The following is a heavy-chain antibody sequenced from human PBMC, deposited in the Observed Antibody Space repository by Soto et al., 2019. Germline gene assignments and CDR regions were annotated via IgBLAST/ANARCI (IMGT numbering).Heavy chain of an antibody. J-gene: IGHJ5*02. CDR3: ARDYGDYVGEGFNWFDP. V-gene: IGHV1-69*12. Sequence: QVQLVQSGAEVKKPGSSVKVSCKASGGTFSSYAISWVRQAPGQGLEWMGGIIPIFGTANYAQKFQGRVTITADESTSTAYMELSSLRSEDTAVYYCARDYGDYVGEGFNWFDPWGQGTLVIVSS. D-gene: IGHD4-17*01. CDR1: GGTFSSYA. CDR2: IIPIFGTA.